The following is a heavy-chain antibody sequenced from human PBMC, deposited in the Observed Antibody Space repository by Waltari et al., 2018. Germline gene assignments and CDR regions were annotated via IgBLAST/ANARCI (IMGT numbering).Heavy chain of an antibody. D-gene: IGHD6-6*01. CDR1: GGSISSSSYY. J-gene: IGHJ4*02. CDR2: IYYSGST. CDR3: ARQSDSSYPYFDY. Sequence: QLQLQESGPGLVKPSETLSLTCTVSGGSISSSSYYWGWFRQPPGKGLEWIGSIYYSGSTYYNPSLKSRVTISVDTSKNQFSLKLSSVTAADTAVYYCARQSDSSYPYFDYWGQGTLVTVSS. V-gene: IGHV4-39*07.